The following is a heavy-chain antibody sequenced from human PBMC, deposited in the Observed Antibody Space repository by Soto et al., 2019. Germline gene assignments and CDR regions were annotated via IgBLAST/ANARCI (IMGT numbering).Heavy chain of an antibody. Sequence: PGGSLRLSCAASGFTFSSYAMSWVRQAPGKGLEWVSAISGSGGSTYYADSVKGRFTISRDNSKNTLYLQMNSLRAEDTAVYYCAKGRRGYSYGYGFCFDYWGQGTLVTVSS. J-gene: IGHJ4*02. V-gene: IGHV3-23*01. CDR1: GFTFSSYA. CDR2: ISGSGGST. D-gene: IGHD5-18*01. CDR3: AKGRRGYSYGYGFCFDY.